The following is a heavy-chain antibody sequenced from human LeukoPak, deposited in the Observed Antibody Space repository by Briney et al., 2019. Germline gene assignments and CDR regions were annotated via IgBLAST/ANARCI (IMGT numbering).Heavy chain of an antibody. Sequence: GLEWVSVIYSGGSTYYADSVKGRFTISRDNSKNTLYLQMNSLRAEDTAVYYCASSPEFDYWGQGTLVTVSS. J-gene: IGHJ4*02. V-gene: IGHV3-66*02. CDR2: IYSGGST. D-gene: IGHD1-14*01. CDR3: ASSPEFDY.